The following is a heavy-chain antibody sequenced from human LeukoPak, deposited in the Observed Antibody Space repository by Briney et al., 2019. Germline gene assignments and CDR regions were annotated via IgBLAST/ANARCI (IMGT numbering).Heavy chain of an antibody. Sequence: SGTLSLTCAVSGGSISSSNWWSWVRQPPGKGLEWIGEVYHSGSTNYNPSLKSRVTISVDKSKNQFSLKLSSVTAADTAVYYCARGPPVRYFDWSTGDNWFDPWGQGTLVTVSS. J-gene: IGHJ5*02. D-gene: IGHD3-9*01. CDR1: GGSISSSNW. V-gene: IGHV4-4*02. CDR3: ARGPPVRYFDWSTGDNWFDP. CDR2: VYHSGST.